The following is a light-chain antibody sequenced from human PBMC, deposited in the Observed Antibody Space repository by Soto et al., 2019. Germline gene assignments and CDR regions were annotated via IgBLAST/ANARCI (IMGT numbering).Light chain of an antibody. V-gene: IGKV1-39*01. Sequence: DIQMTQSPSSLSASVEDRVVITCRASQSISNHLNWYQQKPGKAPKLLIFAASSLQSGVPSRFSGSRSGPDFTLTISSLQPEDFATYYCQQYNSYSPLTFGGGTKVDIK. J-gene: IGKJ4*01. CDR1: QSISNH. CDR3: QQYNSYSPLT. CDR2: AAS.